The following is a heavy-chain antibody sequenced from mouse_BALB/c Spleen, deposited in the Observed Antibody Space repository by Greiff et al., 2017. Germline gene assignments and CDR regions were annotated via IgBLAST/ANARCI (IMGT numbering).Heavy chain of an antibody. V-gene: IGHV3-6*02. D-gene: IGHD2-4*01. J-gene: IGHJ4*01. CDR2: ISYDGSN. CDR3: AREGYYDYGFYAMDY. CDR1: GYSITSGYY. Sequence: EVQLQQSGPGLVKPSQSLSLTCSVTGYSITSGYYWNWIRQFPGNKLEWMGYISYDGSNNYNPSLKNRISITRDTSKNQFFLKLNSVTTEDTATYYCAREGYYDYGFYAMDYWGQGTSVTVSS.